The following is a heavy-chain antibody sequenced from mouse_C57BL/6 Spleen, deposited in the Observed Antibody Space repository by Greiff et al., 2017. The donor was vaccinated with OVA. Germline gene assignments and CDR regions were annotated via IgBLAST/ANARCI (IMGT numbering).Heavy chain of an antibody. D-gene: IGHD3-2*02. Sequence: EVKLVESGGGLVKPGGSLKLSCAASGFTFSSYAMSWVRQTPEKRLEWVATISDGGSYTYYPDNVKGRFTISRDNAKNNLYLQMSHLKSEDTAMYYCAGDGSSSGYVGWFAYWGQGTLVTVSA. CDR2: ISDGGSYT. CDR3: AGDGSSSGYVGWFAY. J-gene: IGHJ3*01. CDR1: GFTFSSYA. V-gene: IGHV5-4*01.